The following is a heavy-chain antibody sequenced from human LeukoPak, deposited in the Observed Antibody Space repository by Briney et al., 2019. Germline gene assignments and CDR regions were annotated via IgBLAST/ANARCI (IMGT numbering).Heavy chain of an antibody. J-gene: IGHJ4*02. Sequence: GGSLRLSCAASGFTFTNYWMPWVRQAPGKGLVWVSRINSDGSRTNYADSVKGRITISRDNTKNTLSLQMNSLRAEDTAVYYCASECSGGSCYLFAVGGSSNYWGQGTLVTVSS. D-gene: IGHD2-15*01. V-gene: IGHV3-74*01. CDR1: GFTFTNYW. CDR2: INSDGSRT. CDR3: ASECSGGSCYLFAVGGSSNY.